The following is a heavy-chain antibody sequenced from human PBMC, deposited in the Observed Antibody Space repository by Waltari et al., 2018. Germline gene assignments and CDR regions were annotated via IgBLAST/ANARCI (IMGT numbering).Heavy chain of an antibody. CDR2: IIPIFGTA. Sequence: QVQLVQSGAEVKKPGSSVKVSCKASGGTFSSYAISWVRQAPGQGLEWMGGIIPIFGTANYAQKFQGRVTITADESTSTAYMELSSVTAADTAVYYCARGEVGPTYPGWFDPWGQGTLVTVSS. V-gene: IGHV1-69*01. CDR1: GGTFSSYA. J-gene: IGHJ5*02. D-gene: IGHD1-26*01. CDR3: ARGEVGPTYPGWFDP.